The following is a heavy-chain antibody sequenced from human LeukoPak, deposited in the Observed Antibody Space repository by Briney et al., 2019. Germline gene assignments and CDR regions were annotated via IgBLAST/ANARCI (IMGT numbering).Heavy chain of an antibody. CDR3: ARVSVWRQYWYFDL. CDR2: IYYSGST. D-gene: IGHD3-16*01. CDR1: GGSISSSSYY. V-gene: IGHV4-39*07. Sequence: SETLSLTCTVSGGSISSSSYYWGWIRQPPGKGLEWIGSIYYSGSTYYNPSLKSRVTISVDTSKNQFSLKLSSVTAADTAVYYCARVSVWRQYWYFDLWGRGTLVTVSS. J-gene: IGHJ2*01.